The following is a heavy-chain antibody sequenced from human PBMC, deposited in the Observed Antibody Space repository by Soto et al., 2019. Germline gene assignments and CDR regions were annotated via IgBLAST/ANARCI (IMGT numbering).Heavy chain of an antibody. V-gene: IGHV1-2*04. J-gene: IGHJ6*02. CDR3: ARGDSKDCSNGVCSFFYAHDIDV. D-gene: IGHD2-8*01. CDR2: INPKSGGT. Sequence: ASVKVSCKASGYSFTDYHIHWVRQAPGQGLEWLGRINPKSGGTSTAQKFQGWVTMTTDTSISTASMELTRLTSDDTAIYYCARGDSKDCSNGVCSFFYAHDIDVSGHGTRVTVSS. CDR1: GYSFTDYH.